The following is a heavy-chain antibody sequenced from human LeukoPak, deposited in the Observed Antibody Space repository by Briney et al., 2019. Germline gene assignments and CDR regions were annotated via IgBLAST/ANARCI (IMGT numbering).Heavy chain of an antibody. CDR2: NDPNSGGT. J-gene: IGHJ2*01. CDR1: GYTFTVNH. CDR3: AREADIVSFDL. Sequence: ASVKVSCKAFGYTFTVNHVHWVRQAPGQGLEWMGWNDPNSGGTKYAQKFQDRVAMTSDTSISTAYMELSGLRSDDTAVYFCAREADIVSFDLWGRGTLVTVSS. V-gene: IGHV1-2*02. D-gene: IGHD3-16*02.